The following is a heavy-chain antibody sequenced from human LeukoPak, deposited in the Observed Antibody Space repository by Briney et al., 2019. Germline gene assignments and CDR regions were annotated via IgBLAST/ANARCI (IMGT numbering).Heavy chain of an antibody. CDR3: ARVIITPPFDYYYYYYMDV. J-gene: IGHJ6*03. Sequence: GASVKVSCKASGGTFSSYAISWVRQAPGQGLERMGGIIPIFGTANYAQKFQGRVTITADESTSTAYMELSSLRSEDTAVYYCARVIITPPFDYYYYYYMDVWGKGTTVTVSS. D-gene: IGHD2-21*01. CDR2: IIPIFGTA. V-gene: IGHV1-69*13. CDR1: GGTFSSYA.